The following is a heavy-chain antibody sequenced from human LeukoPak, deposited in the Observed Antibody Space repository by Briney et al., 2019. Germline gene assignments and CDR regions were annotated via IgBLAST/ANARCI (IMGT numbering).Heavy chain of an antibody. Sequence: SETLSLTCTVSGGSISSIGYYWGWIRQPQGKGLEWIGYIYYSGSTNYKPSLKSRVTISVDTSKNQFSLKLSSVTAADTAVYYCARGGYYGSGNDFRFDPWGQGTLVTVSS. CDR2: IYYSGST. CDR1: GGSISSIGYY. J-gene: IGHJ5*02. D-gene: IGHD3-10*01. V-gene: IGHV4-61*08. CDR3: ARGGYYGSGNDFRFDP.